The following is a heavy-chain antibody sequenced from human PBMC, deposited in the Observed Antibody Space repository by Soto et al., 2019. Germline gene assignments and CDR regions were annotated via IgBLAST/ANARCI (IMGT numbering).Heavy chain of an antibody. D-gene: IGHD6-19*01. V-gene: IGHV3-48*02. CDR3: ARSVEGHFDF. CDR1: GFTFRVYS. Sequence: RGSLRFSCSASGFTFRVYSMNWVRQAPGKGLEWVSYITSDERTIHYADSVKGRFTISRDNAKNSVYLQMTSLRDEDTAVYYCARSVEGHFDFWGQGILVTVSS. CDR2: ITSDERTI. J-gene: IGHJ4*01.